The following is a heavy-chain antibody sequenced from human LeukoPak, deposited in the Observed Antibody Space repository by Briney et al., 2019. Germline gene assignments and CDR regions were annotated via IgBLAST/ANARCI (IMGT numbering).Heavy chain of an antibody. Sequence: GGSLRLSCAASGITFSNYGMSWVRQAPGKGLEWVSVIYSGDNTYYSDSVKGRFTISRHNSKNTLYLQMNSLRAEDTAVYYCATGSFRSSLGGYFDYWGQGTLVTVSS. CDR3: ATGSFRSSLGGYFDY. J-gene: IGHJ4*02. D-gene: IGHD6-6*01. V-gene: IGHV3-53*04. CDR1: GITFSNYG. CDR2: IYSGDNT.